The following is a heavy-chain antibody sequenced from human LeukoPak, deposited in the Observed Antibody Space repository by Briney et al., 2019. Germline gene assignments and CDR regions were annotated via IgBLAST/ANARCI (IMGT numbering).Heavy chain of an antibody. CDR1: GFTFSSYW. V-gene: IGHV3-7*01. J-gene: IGHJ6*03. CDR2: IKQDGSEK. D-gene: IGHD5-12*01. CDR3: ASGYDSYYYYYMDV. Sequence: GGSLRLPCAASGFTFSSYWMSWVRQAPGKGLEWVANIKQDGSEKYYVDSVKGRFTISRDNAKNSLYLQMNSLRAEDTAVYYCASGYDSYYYYYMDVWGKGTTVTISS.